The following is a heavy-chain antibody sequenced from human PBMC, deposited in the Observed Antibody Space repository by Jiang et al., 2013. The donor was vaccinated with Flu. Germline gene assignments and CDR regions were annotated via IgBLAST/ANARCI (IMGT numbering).Heavy chain of an antibody. D-gene: IGHD6-13*01. CDR2: INHSGST. CDR3: AVRPYSSSWAVFDY. Sequence: LLKPSETLSLTCAVYGGSFSGYYWSWIRQPPGKGLEWIGEINHSGSTNYNPSLKSRVTISVDTSKNQFSLKLSSVTAADTAVYYCAVRPYSSSWAVFDYWGQGTLVTVSS. J-gene: IGHJ4*02. CDR1: GGSFSGYY. V-gene: IGHV4-34*01.